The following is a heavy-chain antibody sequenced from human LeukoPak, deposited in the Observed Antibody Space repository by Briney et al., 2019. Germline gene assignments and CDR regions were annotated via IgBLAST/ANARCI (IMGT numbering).Heavy chain of an antibody. CDR1: AFTFSNDW. CDR2: IKSKTDGTTT. D-gene: IGHD6-6*01. V-gene: IGHV3-15*01. CDR3: TRQQLVFDC. J-gene: IGHJ4*02. Sequence: GGSLRLSCAASAFTFSNDWMSWVRQAPGKGLEWVGHIKSKTDGTTTDYAATVKGRFTISRDDSKNTLYLQMNSLKTEDTAVYYCTRQQLVFDCWGQGTLVTVSS.